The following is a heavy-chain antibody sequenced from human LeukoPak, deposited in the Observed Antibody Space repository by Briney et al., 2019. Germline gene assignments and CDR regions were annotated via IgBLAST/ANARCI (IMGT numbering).Heavy chain of an antibody. J-gene: IGHJ3*02. V-gene: IGHV4-4*07. CDR3: ARGPYSYDSSGAFDI. Sequence: SETLSLTCTVSGGSISSSYWSWIRQPAGKGLEWIGRISSSGSTNYNPSLKSRVTISVDTSKNQFSLKLSSVTAADTAVYFCARGPYSYDSSGAFDIWGQGTMVTVSS. CDR1: GGSISSSY. D-gene: IGHD3-22*01. CDR2: ISSSGST.